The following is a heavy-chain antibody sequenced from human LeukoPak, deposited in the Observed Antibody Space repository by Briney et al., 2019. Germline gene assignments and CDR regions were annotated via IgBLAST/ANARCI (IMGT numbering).Heavy chain of an antibody. CDR2: IYHSGSS. CDR3: ARPEDYGGNPFPFDY. V-gene: IGHV4-38-2*02. CDR1: GYSISSGYY. J-gene: IGHJ4*02. D-gene: IGHD4-23*01. Sequence: SETLSLTCTVSGYSISSGYYWGWIRQPPGKRLEWIGSIYHSGSSYYNPSLKSRVTISVDTSKNQFSLKLSSVTAADTAVYYCARPEDYGGNPFPFDYWGQGTLVAVSS.